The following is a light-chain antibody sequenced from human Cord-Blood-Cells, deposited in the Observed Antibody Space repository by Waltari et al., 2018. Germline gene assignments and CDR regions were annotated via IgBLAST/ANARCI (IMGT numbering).Light chain of an antibody. Sequence: QSALTQPASVSGSPGQSITIYCTGTSSDVGSYNLVSWYQQHPGKAPKLMIYEGSKRPSGVSNRFSGSKSGNTASLTISGHQAEDEADYYCCSYAGSSTFVVFGGGTKLTVL. V-gene: IGLV2-23*03. J-gene: IGLJ2*01. CDR1: SSDVGSYNL. CDR2: EGS. CDR3: CSYAGSSTFVV.